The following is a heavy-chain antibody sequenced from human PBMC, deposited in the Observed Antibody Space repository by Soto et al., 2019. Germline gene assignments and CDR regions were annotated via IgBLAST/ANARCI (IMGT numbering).Heavy chain of an antibody. CDR2: ISYDGSNK. Sequence: PGGSLRLSCAASGFTFSTYAMHWVRQAPGKGLEWVAVISYDGSNKYYADSVKGRFTISRDNSKNTLYLQMNSLRAEDTAVYYCARFGYSYGFSGRTDYWGQGTLVTVSS. CDR1: GFTFSTYA. V-gene: IGHV3-30-3*01. J-gene: IGHJ4*02. CDR3: ARFGYSYGFSGRTDY. D-gene: IGHD5-18*01.